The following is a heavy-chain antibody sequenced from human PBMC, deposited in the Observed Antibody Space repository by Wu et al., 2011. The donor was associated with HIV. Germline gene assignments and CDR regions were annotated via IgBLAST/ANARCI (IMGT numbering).Heavy chain of an antibody. Sequence: QVQLVQSGAEVKKPGSSVKVSCKASGGTFSSYAISWVRQAPGQGLEWMGGIIPIFGTTNYAQKFQGRVTITADKSTSTAYMDLSSLKSEDTAVYYCARDHWNDRYYSYYYMDVWGKGTTVTVSS. CDR3: ARDHWNDRYYSYYYMDV. V-gene: IGHV1-69*14. CDR1: GGTFSSYA. CDR2: IIPIFGTT. D-gene: IGHD1-1*01. J-gene: IGHJ6*03.